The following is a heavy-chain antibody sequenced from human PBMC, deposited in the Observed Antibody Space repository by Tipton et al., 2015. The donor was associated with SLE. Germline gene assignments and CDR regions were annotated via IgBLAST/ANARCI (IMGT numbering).Heavy chain of an antibody. J-gene: IGHJ5*02. V-gene: IGHV4-34*01. CDR1: GGSFSGYY. Sequence: LRLSCAVYGGSFSGYYWSWIRQPPGKGLEWIGEINHSGSTNYNPSLKSRVTISVDTSKNQFSLKLSSVTAADTAVYYCARQARITGTPVWFDPWGQGTLVTVSS. CDR3: ARQARITGTPVWFDP. CDR2: INHSGST. D-gene: IGHD1-20*01.